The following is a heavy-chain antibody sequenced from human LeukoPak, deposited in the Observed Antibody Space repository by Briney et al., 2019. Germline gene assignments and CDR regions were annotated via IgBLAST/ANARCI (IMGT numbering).Heavy chain of an antibody. J-gene: IGHJ4*02. CDR2: ISGSGGST. D-gene: IGHD3-22*01. V-gene: IGHV3-23*01. CDR3: AKEVRGYYDSSGPFNY. Sequence: GGSLRLSCAASGFTFSSYQMHWVRQAPGKGLEWVSAISGSGGSTYYADSVKGRFTISRDNSKNTLYLQMNSLRAEDTAVYYCAKEVRGYYDSSGPFNYWGQGTLVTVSS. CDR1: GFTFSSYQ.